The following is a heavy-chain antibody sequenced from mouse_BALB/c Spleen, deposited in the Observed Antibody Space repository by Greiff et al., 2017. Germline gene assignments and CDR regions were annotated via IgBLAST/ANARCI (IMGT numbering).Heavy chain of an antibody. V-gene: IGHV1-54*01. D-gene: IGHD2-2*01. CDR1: GYSFTNYL. Sequence: QVQLQQSGAELVRPGTSVKVSCKASGYSFTNYLIEWVKQRPGQGLEWIGVINPGSGGTNYNEKFKGKATLTADKSSSTAYMQLSSLTSDDSAVYFCARSPYGYDAFFDYWGQGTTLTVSS. CDR3: ARSPYGYDAFFDY. CDR2: INPGSGGT. J-gene: IGHJ2*01.